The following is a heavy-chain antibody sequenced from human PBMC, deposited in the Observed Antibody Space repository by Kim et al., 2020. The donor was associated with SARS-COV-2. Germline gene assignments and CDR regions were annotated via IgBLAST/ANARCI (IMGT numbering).Heavy chain of an antibody. D-gene: IGHD3-10*01. J-gene: IGHJ4*02. V-gene: IGHV4-39*01. CDR2: IYYSGST. Sequence: SETLSLTCTVSGGSISSSSYYWGWIRQPPGKGLEWIGSIYYSGSTYYNPSLKSRVTISVDTSKNQFSLKLSSVTAADTAVYYCARTTSRYGSGSCDYWGQGTLVTVSS. CDR1: GGSISSSSYY. CDR3: ARTTSRYGSGSCDY.